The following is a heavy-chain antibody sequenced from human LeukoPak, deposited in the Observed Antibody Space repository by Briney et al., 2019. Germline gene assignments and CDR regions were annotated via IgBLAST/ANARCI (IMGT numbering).Heavy chain of an antibody. V-gene: IGHV1-2*06. CDR3: ARNLPSSGYYHDAEYFQH. J-gene: IGHJ1*01. CDR1: GYTFTAFY. CDR2: INPNSGGT. D-gene: IGHD3-22*01. Sequence: ASVKVSCKASGYTFTAFYMHWVRQAPGQGLEWMGRINPNSGGTKYAQKFQGRVTMTTDTSINTAYLELSRLRSDDTAVYYCARNLPSSGYYHDAEYFQHWGQGTLVTASS.